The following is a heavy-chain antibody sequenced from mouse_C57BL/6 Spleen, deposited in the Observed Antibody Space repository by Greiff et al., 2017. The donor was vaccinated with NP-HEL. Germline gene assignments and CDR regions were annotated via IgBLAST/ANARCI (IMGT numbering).Heavy chain of an antibody. J-gene: IGHJ4*01. D-gene: IGHD3-2*02. Sequence: VQGVESGPELVKPGASVKISCKASGYAFSSSWMNWVKQRPGKGLEWIGRIYPGDGDTNYNGKFKGKATLTADKSSSTAYMQLSSLTSEDSAVYFCARTAQATYYAMDYWGQGTSVTVSS. V-gene: IGHV1-82*01. CDR1: GYAFSSSW. CDR2: IYPGDGDT. CDR3: ARTAQATYYAMDY.